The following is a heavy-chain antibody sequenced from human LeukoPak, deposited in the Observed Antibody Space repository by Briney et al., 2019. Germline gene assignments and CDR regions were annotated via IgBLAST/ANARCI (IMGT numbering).Heavy chain of an antibody. CDR3: ARGSLQFGELYYFDY. CDR2: IYTSGST. J-gene: IGHJ4*02. D-gene: IGHD3-10*01. Sequence: SETLSLTCTVSGGSISSYYWSWIRQPAGKGLEWIGRIYTSGSTNYNPSLKSRVTMSVDTSKNQFSLKLNSVTAADTAVYYCARGSLQFGELYYFDYWGQGTLVTVSS. CDR1: GGSISSYY. V-gene: IGHV4-4*07.